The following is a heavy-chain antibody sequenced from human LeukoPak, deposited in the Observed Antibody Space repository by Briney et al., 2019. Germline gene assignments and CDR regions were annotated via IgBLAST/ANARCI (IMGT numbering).Heavy chain of an antibody. V-gene: IGHV3-21*01. D-gene: IGHD3-10*01. CDR2: IDTTTSYI. Sequence: GGSLRLSCAASGFTFSTYSMNWVRQAPGKGLEWVSFIDTTTSYIYYGDSVKGRFSISRDNAKNSLYLQMNGLRAEDTAVYYCARGRSITLLRGVAMSDGFDIWGQGAMVTVSS. J-gene: IGHJ3*02. CDR3: ARGRSITLLRGVAMSDGFDI. CDR1: GFTFSTYS.